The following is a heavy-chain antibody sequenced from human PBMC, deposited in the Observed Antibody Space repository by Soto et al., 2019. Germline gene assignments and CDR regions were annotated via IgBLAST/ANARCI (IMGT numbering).Heavy chain of an antibody. J-gene: IGHJ6*02. CDR1: GDNFSSYW. CDR3: VTTLGYFAMPSCCLGGMDV. D-gene: IGHD3-9*01. V-gene: IGHV5-51*01. CDR2: INHDDSDI. Sequence: PGESLKISRNGSGDNFSSYWNGRVRQLPGKGLERMRIINHDDSDIRYSPSFRGQVTISADTSINTVYLQGSSLKVSDTVMYYFVTTLGYFAMPSCCLGGMDVWGLGTTVTGSS.